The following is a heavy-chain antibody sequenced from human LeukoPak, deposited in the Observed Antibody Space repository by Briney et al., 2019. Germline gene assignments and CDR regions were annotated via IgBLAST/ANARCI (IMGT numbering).Heavy chain of an antibody. V-gene: IGHV3-33*01. D-gene: IGHD5-24*01. CDR1: VFTFYNYG. J-gene: IGHJ4*02. CDR3: AREITGERNFDF. CDR2: IWHDGSHK. Sequence: GGSLRLFCAASVFTFYNYGMHWVRQAPGKGLEWVASIWHDGSHKFHADSVKGRFTISRDNSENTLYLKMDSLRAEDTAVFYCAREITGERNFDFWGQGTLVTVSS.